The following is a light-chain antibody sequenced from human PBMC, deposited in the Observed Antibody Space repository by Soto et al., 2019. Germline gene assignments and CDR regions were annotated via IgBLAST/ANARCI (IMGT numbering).Light chain of an antibody. CDR3: QPRRNSELT. Sequence: EIVVTQSPATLTLSPGERATLSCMASQRGSSYLACYPQKPGQAPSLLIYDASNRDTGIPARFSGSGSGTDVALTISCLEREDFAVYYCQPRRNSELTFGGGTKVEIK. J-gene: IGKJ4*01. CDR2: DAS. V-gene: IGKV3-11*01. CDR1: QRGSSY.